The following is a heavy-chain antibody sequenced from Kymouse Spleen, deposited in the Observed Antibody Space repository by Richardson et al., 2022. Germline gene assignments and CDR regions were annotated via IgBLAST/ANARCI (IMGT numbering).Heavy chain of an antibody. Sequence: QVQLQESGPGLVKPSETLSLTCTVSGGSISSYYWSWIRQPPGKGLEWIGYIYYSGSTNYNPSLKSRVTISVDTSKNQFSLKLSSVTAADTAVYYCARGGTMVRDGWGFDPWGQGTLVTVSS. CDR1: GGSISSYY. J-gene: IGHJ5*02. CDR2: IYYSGST. D-gene: IGHD3-10*01. CDR3: ARGGTMVRDGWGFDP. V-gene: IGHV4-59*01.